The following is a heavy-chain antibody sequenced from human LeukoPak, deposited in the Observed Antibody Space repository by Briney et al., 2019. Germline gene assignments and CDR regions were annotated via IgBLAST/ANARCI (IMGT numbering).Heavy chain of an antibody. Sequence: ASVKVSCKASGYNFFSYGFSWVRQAPGQGLEWMGWISAYNGHTNYAQNFQGRVTMTTDTSTRTAYMELRSLRSDDTAVYYCARGYVVVPLDFWGQGTLVTVSS. D-gene: IGHD3-9*01. V-gene: IGHV1-18*01. CDR3: ARGYVVVPLDF. J-gene: IGHJ4*02. CDR2: ISAYNGHT. CDR1: GYNFFSYG.